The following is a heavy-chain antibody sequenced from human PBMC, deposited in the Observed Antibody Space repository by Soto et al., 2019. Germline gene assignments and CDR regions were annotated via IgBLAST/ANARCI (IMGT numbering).Heavy chain of an antibody. D-gene: IGHD3-16*02. V-gene: IGHV3-7*01. Sequence: EVQLVESGGGLVQPGGSLRLSCAASGFTFSSYWMSWVRQAPGKGLEWVANIKHDGSEKYYVDSVKGRFTISRDNAKNSLYLQMNSLRAEDTAVYYCAREVLTFGGVIVIPVNYFDYWGQGTLVTVSS. CDR1: GFTFSSYW. CDR2: IKHDGSEK. CDR3: AREVLTFGGVIVIPVNYFDY. J-gene: IGHJ4*02.